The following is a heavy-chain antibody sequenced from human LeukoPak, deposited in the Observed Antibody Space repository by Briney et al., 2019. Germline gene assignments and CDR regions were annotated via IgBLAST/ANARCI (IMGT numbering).Heavy chain of an antibody. CDR2: ISSSGSTI. CDR1: GFTFSSYE. V-gene: IGHV3-48*03. CDR3: ARGYSAWYSYYFDY. Sequence: GGSLRLSCAASGFTFSSYEMNWVRQAPGKGLEWVSYISSSGSTIYYADSVKGRFTISRDNAKNSLYLQMNSLRAADTAVYYCARGYSAWYSYYFDYWGQGTLVTVSS. J-gene: IGHJ4*02. D-gene: IGHD2-21*01.